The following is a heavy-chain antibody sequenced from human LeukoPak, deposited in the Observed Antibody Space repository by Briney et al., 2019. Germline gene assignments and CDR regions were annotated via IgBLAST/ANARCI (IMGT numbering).Heavy chain of an antibody. D-gene: IGHD2-2*01. Sequence: PGGSLRLSCAASGFTFSSYSMNWVRQAPGKGLEWVSYISNTGSTISYADSVKGRFTISRDKAKNSLYLQMNSLRAEDTAVYYCAKNYCSSSTCQYGMDVWGQGTTVTVSS. V-gene: IGHV3-48*01. CDR3: AKNYCSSSTCQYGMDV. CDR2: ISNTGSTI. CDR1: GFTFSSYS. J-gene: IGHJ6*02.